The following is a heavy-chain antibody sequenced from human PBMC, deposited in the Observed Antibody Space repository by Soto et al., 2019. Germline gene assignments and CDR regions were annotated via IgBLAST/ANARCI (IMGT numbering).Heavy chain of an antibody. CDR1: GFTFRGYW. CDR2: IKQDGSEK. CDR3: ASPRGGL. D-gene: IGHD3-16*01. Sequence: EVQLVESGGGLVQPGGSLRLSCAASGFTFRGYWMSWVRQAPGKGLQWVANIKQDGSEKYYVDSVKGRFTISRDNAKNSLYLQMNSLRAEDTAVYYCASPRGGLWGQGTLVTVSS. J-gene: IGHJ4*02. V-gene: IGHV3-7*01.